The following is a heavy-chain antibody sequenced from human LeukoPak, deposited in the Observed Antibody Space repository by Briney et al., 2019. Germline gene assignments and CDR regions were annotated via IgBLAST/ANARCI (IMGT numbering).Heavy chain of an antibody. CDR3: SKDAQRGFDYSNSLEN. J-gene: IGHJ4*02. Sequence: GGSLRLSCAAAKFTFSQYGMHWVRQAPGKGLEWVAVIWSDGSNQYYADSVKGRFTISRDNSQNTAFLQMNSLRAEDTGVYYCSKDAQRGFDYSNSLENWGQGTLDTVSS. D-gene: IGHD4-11*01. CDR1: KFTFSQYG. CDR2: IWSDGSNQ. V-gene: IGHV3-33*06.